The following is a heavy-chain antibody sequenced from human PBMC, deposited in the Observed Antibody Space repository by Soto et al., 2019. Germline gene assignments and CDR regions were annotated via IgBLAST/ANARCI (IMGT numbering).Heavy chain of an antibody. D-gene: IGHD4-17*01. CDR2: IYYSGST. J-gene: IGHJ4*02. V-gene: IGHV4-59*01. CDR3: TRVGGYYGDYQNFDY. CDR1: GDSMRSFY. Sequence: SETLSLTCTVYGDSMRSFYWSWIRQPPGKGLEWIGNIYYSGSTNYNPSRKSRVTMSVDMSRNQVSLKLSSVTAADTAVYYCTRVGGYYGDYQNFDYWGQGAMVTVYS.